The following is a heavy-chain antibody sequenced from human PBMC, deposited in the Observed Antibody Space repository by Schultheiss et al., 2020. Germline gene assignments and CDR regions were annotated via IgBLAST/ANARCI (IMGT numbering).Heavy chain of an antibody. CDR2: IYYSGST. V-gene: IGHV4-39*07. CDR1: GGSISSGDYY. Sequence: SETLSLTCTVSGGSISSGDYYWSWIRQPPGKGLEWIGSIYYSGSTYYNPSLKSRVTISVDTSKNQFSLKLSSVTAADTAVYYCARGTPMITFGGVIVTDAFDVWGQGTMVTVSS. CDR3: ARGTPMITFGGVIVTDAFDV. D-gene: IGHD3-16*02. J-gene: IGHJ3*01.